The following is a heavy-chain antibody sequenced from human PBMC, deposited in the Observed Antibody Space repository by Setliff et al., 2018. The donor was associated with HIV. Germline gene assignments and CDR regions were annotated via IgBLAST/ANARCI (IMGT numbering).Heavy chain of an antibody. Sequence: SGPTLVNPTQTLTLTCTFSGLSLSTSGVGVGWIRQSPGKALEWLAFIYWNNNKHYSTSLKSRLTVTKDTSKNRVVFTMTNMDPVDTATYYCAYSGRQLRGPYFAFWGQGTPVTVSS. CDR3: AYSGRQLRGPYFAF. CDR2: IYWNNNK. V-gene: IGHV2-5*01. D-gene: IGHD1-1*01. CDR1: GLSLSTSGVG. J-gene: IGHJ4*02.